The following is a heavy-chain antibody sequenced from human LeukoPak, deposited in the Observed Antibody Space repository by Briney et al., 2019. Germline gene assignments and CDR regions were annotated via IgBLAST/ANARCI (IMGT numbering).Heavy chain of an antibody. J-gene: IGHJ4*02. D-gene: IGHD3-3*01. V-gene: IGHV3-30*02. CDR1: GFTFSSYG. CDR3: AKPSTWDFWSPGYFDY. Sequence: GGSLRLSCAASGFTFSSYGMHWVRQAPGKGLEWVAFIRYDGSNKYYADSVKGRFTISRDNSKNTLYLQMNSLRAEDTAVYYCAKPSTWDFWSPGYFDYWGQGTLVTVSS. CDR2: IRYDGSNK.